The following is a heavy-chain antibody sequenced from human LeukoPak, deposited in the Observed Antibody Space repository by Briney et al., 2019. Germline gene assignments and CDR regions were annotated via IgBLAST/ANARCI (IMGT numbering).Heavy chain of an antibody. CDR1: GGSISSSSYY. CDR2: IYYSGST. D-gene: IGHD2-2*01. J-gene: IGHJ4*02. Sequence: SETLSLTCTVSGGSISSSSYYWGWIRQPPGKGLEWIGSIYYSGSTYYNPSLKSRVTISVDTSKNQFPLKLSSVTAADTAVYYCARDIVVVPAAIELFDYWGQGTLVTVSS. V-gene: IGHV4-39*01. CDR3: ARDIVVVPAAIELFDY.